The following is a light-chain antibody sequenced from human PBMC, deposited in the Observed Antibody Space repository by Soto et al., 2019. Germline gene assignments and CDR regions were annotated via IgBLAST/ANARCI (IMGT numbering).Light chain of an antibody. CDR1: SSNIGGTNY. CDR3: ASWDDSMGAVI. V-gene: IGLV1-47*02. J-gene: IGLJ2*01. CDR2: SNN. Sequence: QSVLTQPPSASGTPGQRVFISCSGSSSNIGGTNYAYWYQQLPGAAPKLLMHSNNLRPSGVPERISGSKSGTSASLAISGLRSEDEAVYYCASWDDSMGAVIFGAGTK.